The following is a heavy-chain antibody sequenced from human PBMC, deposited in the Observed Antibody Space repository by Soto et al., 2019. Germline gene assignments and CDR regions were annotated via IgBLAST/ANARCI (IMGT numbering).Heavy chain of an antibody. CDR1: GGTLSSYT. D-gene: IGHD6-6*01. J-gene: IGHJ4*02. CDR2: IIPILGIA. Sequence: SVTVSCKASGGTLSSYTISWVRQAPGQGLEWMGRIIPILGIANYAQKFQGRVTITADKSTSTAYMELSSLRSEDTAVYYCARVQYSSSSTYYFDYWGQGTLVTVSS. CDR3: ARVQYSSSSTYYFDY. V-gene: IGHV1-69*02.